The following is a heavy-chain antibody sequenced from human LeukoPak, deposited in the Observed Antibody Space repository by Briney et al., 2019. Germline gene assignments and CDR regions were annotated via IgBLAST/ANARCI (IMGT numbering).Heavy chain of an antibody. V-gene: IGHV4-59*01. Sequence: SSETLSLTCTVSGGAISNYHWSWIRQPPGKGLEWIGYIYSSGSTNYNPSLKSRVTISVGTSKNQFSLKLSSVTAADTAVYYCARGGGTVAGIWGDAFDIWGQGTMVTVSS. CDR2: IYSSGST. CDR1: GGAISNYH. D-gene: IGHD6-19*01. CDR3: ARGGGTVAGIWGDAFDI. J-gene: IGHJ3*02.